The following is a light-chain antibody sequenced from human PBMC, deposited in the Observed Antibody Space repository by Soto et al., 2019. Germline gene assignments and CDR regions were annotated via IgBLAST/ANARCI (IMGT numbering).Light chain of an antibody. CDR1: SSDVGGYNY. V-gene: IGLV2-8*01. J-gene: IGLJ2*01. CDR2: EVS. Sequence: QSALTQPPSASGSPGQSVTISCTGTSSDVGGYNYVSWYQQHPGKAPKLMIYEVSERPSGVPDRFSGSKSSNTASLTVSGLQAEDEADYYCSSYTTSGLPVVFGGGTKVTVL. CDR3: SSYTTSGLPVV.